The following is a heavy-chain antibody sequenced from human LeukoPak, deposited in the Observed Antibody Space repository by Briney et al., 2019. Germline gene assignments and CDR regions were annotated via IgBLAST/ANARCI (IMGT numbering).Heavy chain of an antibody. V-gene: IGHV4-59*01. CDR3: ARDGSGITGTTPFDP. CDR1: GGSISSYY. D-gene: IGHD1-7*01. Sequence: PSETLSLTCTVSGGSISSYYWSWIRQPPGKGLEWIGYIYYSGSTNYNPSLKSRVTISVDTSKNQFSLKPSSVTAADTAVYYCARDGSGITGTTPFDPWGQGTLVTVSS. CDR2: IYYSGST. J-gene: IGHJ5*02.